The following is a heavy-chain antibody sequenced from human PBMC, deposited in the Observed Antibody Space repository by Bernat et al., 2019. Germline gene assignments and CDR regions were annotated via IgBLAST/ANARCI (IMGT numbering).Heavy chain of an antibody. J-gene: IGHJ6*03. V-gene: IGHV4-59*08. Sequence: QVQLQESGPGLVKPSETLSLTCTVSGGSISSYYWSWIRQPPGKGLEWIGYIYYSGSTNYNPSLKSRVTISVDTSKNQFSLKLSSVTAADTAVYYCARVGDTTAIYGLQQIAARPKAYDSSDSMDVWGKGTTVTVSS. CDR1: GGSISSYY. CDR3: ARVGDTTAIYGLQQIAARPKAYDSSDSMDV. D-gene: IGHD6-6*01. CDR2: IYYSGST.